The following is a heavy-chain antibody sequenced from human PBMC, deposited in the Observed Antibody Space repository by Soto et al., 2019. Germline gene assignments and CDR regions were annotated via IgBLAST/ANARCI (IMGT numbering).Heavy chain of an antibody. CDR1: RFRFSNYY. CDR2: ISSSGAYT. D-gene: IGHD2-2*01. J-gene: IGHJ4*02. Sequence: LRLSCEASRFRFSNYYTSWVRQAPGKGLEWVSFISSSGAYTYYADSVQGRFTISRDNSKNTLNLQMNSLRAEDTAVYYCARDRHPYSTKYYFDYWGQGTLVTVSS. V-gene: IGHV3-11*05. CDR3: ARDRHPYSTKYYFDY.